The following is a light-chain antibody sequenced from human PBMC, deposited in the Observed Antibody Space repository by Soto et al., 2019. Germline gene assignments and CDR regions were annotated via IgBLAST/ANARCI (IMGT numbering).Light chain of an antibody. J-gene: IGKJ3*01. V-gene: IGKV3-11*01. CDR1: QGIGRY. Sequence: EIVLTQSPDTLSLSPGESATLSCRASQGIGRYLAWFQQNPGQPPRLLIYDASTRATGIPARFSGSGSETDFTVTIRDLTREDFAVFYCQQRSKWPHSFGPGTKVEIK. CDR2: DAS. CDR3: QQRSKWPHS.